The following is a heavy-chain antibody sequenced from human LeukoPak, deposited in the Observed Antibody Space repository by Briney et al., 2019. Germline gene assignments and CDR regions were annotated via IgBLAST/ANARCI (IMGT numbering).Heavy chain of an antibody. CDR2: IWYDGSNK. J-gene: IGHJ4*02. D-gene: IGHD3-3*01. CDR3: ARGRRLFGVVMNEFNSYYFDY. Sequence: PGGSLRLSCAASGFTFSSYGMHWVRQAPGKGLEWVAIIWYDGSNKYYADSVKGRFTISRDNSKNTLYLQMNSLRAEDTAVYYCARGRRLFGVVMNEFNSYYFDYWGQGTLVTVSS. V-gene: IGHV3-33*01. CDR1: GFTFSSYG.